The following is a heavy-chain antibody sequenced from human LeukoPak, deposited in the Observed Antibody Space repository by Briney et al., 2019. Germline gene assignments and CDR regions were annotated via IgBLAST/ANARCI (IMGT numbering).Heavy chain of an antibody. D-gene: IGHD5-18*01. J-gene: IGHJ6*03. CDR2: INWYWCST. Sequence: PGVSLRLPCAASGFTFDDYGMSWVRQAPGKGLAGVSGINWYWCSTGYADAVKGRFTITRDDAKDSLYLQMNSLRAEDRALYYCARSGYSYGYGLDYYYCMDVWGKGTTVTVSS. CDR3: ARSGYSYGYGLDYYYCMDV. CDR1: GFTFDDYG. V-gene: IGHV3-20*04.